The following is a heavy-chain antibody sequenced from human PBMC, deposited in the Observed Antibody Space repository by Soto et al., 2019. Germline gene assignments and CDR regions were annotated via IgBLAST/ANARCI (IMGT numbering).Heavy chain of an antibody. V-gene: IGHV1-3*01. Sequence: GASVKVSCKASGYTFTSYAMHWVRQAPGXRLEWMGWINAGNGNTKYSQKFQGRVTITRDTSASTAYMELSSLRSEDTAVYYCARVVDYYDPYYYYGMDAWGQGTTVTVSS. CDR3: ARVVDYYDPYYYYGMDA. CDR2: INAGNGNT. D-gene: IGHD3-22*01. CDR1: GYTFTSYA. J-gene: IGHJ6*02.